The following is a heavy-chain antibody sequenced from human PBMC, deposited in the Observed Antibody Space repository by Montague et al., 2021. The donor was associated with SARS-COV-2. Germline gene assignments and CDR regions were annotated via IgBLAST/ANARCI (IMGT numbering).Heavy chain of an antibody. D-gene: IGHD3-10*01. V-gene: IGHV4-38-2*02. J-gene: IGHJ3*02. CDR1: NFSIASGYY. Sequence: SETRSLTCTVSNFSIASGYYWAWIRVPPGRRPEWMGSVLHSGTRXXNFSLKSRVTMSADPSKNQFSLRLTSATAADTAVYYCAKFQLYHGSGFDCFDKWGPGMMVVVSS. CDR3: AKFQLYHGSGFDCFDK. CDR2: VLHSGTR.